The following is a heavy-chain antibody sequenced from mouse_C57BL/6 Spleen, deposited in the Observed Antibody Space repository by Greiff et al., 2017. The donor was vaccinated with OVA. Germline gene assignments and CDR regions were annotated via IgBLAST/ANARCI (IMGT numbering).Heavy chain of an antibody. Sequence: EVKLVESGGGLVQPGGSLSLSCAASGFTFTDYYMSWVRQPPGKALEWLGFIRNKANGYTTEYSASVKGRFTISRDNSQSILYLQMNAVRAEDSATYYCARSHYSNFYDYWGKGTTLTVSS. V-gene: IGHV7-3*01. CDR1: GFTFTDYY. J-gene: IGHJ2*01. CDR3: ARSHYSNFYDY. CDR2: IRNKANGYTT. D-gene: IGHD2-5*01.